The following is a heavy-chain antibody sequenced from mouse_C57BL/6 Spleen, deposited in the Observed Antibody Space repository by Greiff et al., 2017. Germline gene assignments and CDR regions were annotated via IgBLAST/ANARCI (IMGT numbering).Heavy chain of an antibody. D-gene: IGHD1-1*01. CDR1: GSAFSSYW. V-gene: IGHV1-80*01. CDR2: IFPGDGDT. Sequence: QFQLQRSGAELVKPGASVKISCKASGSAFSSYWMNWVKQRPGRGLEWIGQIFPGDGDTNYNGKFKGKATLTADKSSSTAYMQLSSLTSEDSAVYFCASLGGVVGFDYWGQGTTLTVSS. CDR3: ASLGGVVGFDY. J-gene: IGHJ2*01.